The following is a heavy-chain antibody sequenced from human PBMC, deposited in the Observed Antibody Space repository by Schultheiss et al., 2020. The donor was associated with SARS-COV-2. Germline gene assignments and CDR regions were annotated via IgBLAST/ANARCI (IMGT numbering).Heavy chain of an antibody. J-gene: IGHJ4*02. V-gene: IGHV3-23*01. CDR3: AKGSETYYFDS. CDR1: GFTFSSYS. CDR2: ISGSGGST. Sequence: GGSLRLSCAASGFTFSSYSMNWVRQAPGKGLEWVSAISGSGGSTYYADSVKGRFTISRDNSKNTLYLQMSSLRAEDTAVYYCAKGSETYYFDSWGQGTLVTVSS.